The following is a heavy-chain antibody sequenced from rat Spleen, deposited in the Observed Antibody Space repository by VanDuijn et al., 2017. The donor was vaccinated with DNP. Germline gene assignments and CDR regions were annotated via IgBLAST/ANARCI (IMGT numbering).Heavy chain of an antibody. J-gene: IGHJ3*01. Sequence: QVQLRESGPGLVQPSQTLSLTCTVSGFSFTNFAINWVRQPPGKGLEWVAAISSAGNTFYNSDLKSRLSFSRDTSKNQVLLKMDSLQAEDTAIYFCTTGGTYIYPFTYWGHGTLVTVSS. V-gene: IGHV2S12*01. CDR2: ISSAGNT. CDR1: GFSFTNFA. CDR3: TTGGTYIYPFTY. D-gene: IGHD1-2*01.